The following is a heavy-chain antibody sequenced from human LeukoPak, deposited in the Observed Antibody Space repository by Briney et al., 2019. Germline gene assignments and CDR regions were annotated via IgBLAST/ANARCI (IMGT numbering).Heavy chain of an antibody. CDR3: AKIGAAGASDY. V-gene: IGHV3-23*01. D-gene: IGHD6-13*01. J-gene: IGHJ4*02. CDR2: VSGNGGTT. Sequence: GGSLRLSCAASGFTFSSFAKTWVRQPPGRGLEGVSSVSGNGGTTYYADSVKGQFTISRDNSKHTLYLQMNSLRAEDTAVYYCAKIGAAGASDYWGQGALVTVSS. CDR1: GFTFSSFA.